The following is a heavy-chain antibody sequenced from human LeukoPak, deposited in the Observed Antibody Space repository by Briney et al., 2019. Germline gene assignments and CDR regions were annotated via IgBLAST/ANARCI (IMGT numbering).Heavy chain of an antibody. CDR1: GGSFSGYY. CDR2: INHSGST. CDR3: ARPRSGSLDY. D-gene: IGHD3-10*01. Sequence: PSETLPLTCAVYGGSFSGYYWSWIRQPPGKGLEWIGEINHSGSTNYNPSLKSRVTISVDTSKNQFSLKLSSVTAADTAVYYCARPRSGSLDYWGQGTLVTVSS. J-gene: IGHJ4*02. V-gene: IGHV4-34*01.